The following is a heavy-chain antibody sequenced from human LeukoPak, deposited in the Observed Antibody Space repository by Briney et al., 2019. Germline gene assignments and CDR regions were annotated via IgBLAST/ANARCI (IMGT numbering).Heavy chain of an antibody. CDR3: AREDYCSGGSCYSGYFQH. D-gene: IGHD2-15*01. J-gene: IGHJ1*01. V-gene: IGHV4-59*12. CDR2: IYYSGTT. Sequence: SETLSLTCTVSGGSISSYYWSWIRQPPGKGLEWIGYIYYSGTTNYNPPLKSRVTISVDTSKNQFSLKLSSVTAADPAVYYCAREDYCSGGSCYSGYFQHWGQGTLVTVSS. CDR1: GGSISSYY.